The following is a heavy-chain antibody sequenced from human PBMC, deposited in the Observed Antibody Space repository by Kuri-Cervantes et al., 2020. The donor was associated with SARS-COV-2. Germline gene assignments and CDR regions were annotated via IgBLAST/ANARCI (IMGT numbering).Heavy chain of an antibody. CDR1: GFTFSSYA. V-gene: IGHV3-23*01. CDR3: AREILESRDY. J-gene: IGHJ4*02. CDR2: ISGSGGST. Sequence: GESLKISCAASGFTFSSYAMSWVRQAPGKGLEWVSAISGSGGSTYYADSVKGRFTISRDNSKNTLYLQMNSLRAEDTAVYYCAREILESRDYWGQGTLVTVSS.